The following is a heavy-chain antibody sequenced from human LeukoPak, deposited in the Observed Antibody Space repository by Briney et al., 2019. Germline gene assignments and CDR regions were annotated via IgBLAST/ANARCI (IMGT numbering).Heavy chain of an antibody. V-gene: IGHV3-23*01. Sequence: HSGGSLRLSCAASGVTFSSYAMSWVRQAPGKGLEWVSAICGSGGSTYYADSVKGRFTISRDNSKYTLYLQMNSRRAEDTAVYYCAKELYGYYDGSGYYYWGKGTLVTVSS. CDR2: ICGSGGST. CDR1: GVTFSSYA. CDR3: AKELYGYYDGSGYYY. J-gene: IGHJ4*02. D-gene: IGHD3-22*01.